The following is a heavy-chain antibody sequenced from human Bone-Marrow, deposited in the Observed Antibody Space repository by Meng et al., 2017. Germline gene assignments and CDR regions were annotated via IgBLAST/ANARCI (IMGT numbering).Heavy chain of an antibody. CDR3: ARDQAARYCSSTSCYFSYYYYYGMDV. CDR1: GFSVSTNY. Sequence: GESLKISCAASGFSVSTNYMNWIRQAPGKGLEWVSYISSSGSTIYYADSVKGRFTISRDNAKNSLYLQMNSLRAEDTAVYYCARDQAARYCSSTSCYFSYYYYYGMDVWGQGNTVTCAS. V-gene: IGHV3-11*01. CDR2: ISSSGSTI. J-gene: IGHJ6*01. D-gene: IGHD2-2*01.